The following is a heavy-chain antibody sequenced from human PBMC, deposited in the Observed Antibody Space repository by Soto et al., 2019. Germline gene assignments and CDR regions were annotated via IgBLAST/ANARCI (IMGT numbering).Heavy chain of an antibody. D-gene: IGHD2-15*01. Sequence: EVQLVESGGDLVQPGGSLRLSCAASGFTFSSYWMHWVRQDPEKGLVWVSRINGDGISTSYADSVKGRFTISRDNAKDTLYLHMNSLGAEDTAVYYCARISQGTYFRGGNCYSDYWGQGTLVTVSS. J-gene: IGHJ4*02. CDR2: INGDGIST. CDR1: GFTFSSYW. V-gene: IGHV3-74*01. CDR3: ARISQGTYFRGGNCYSDY.